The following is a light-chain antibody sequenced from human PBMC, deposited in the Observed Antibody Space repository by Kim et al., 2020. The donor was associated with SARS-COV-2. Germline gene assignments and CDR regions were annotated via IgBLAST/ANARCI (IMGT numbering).Light chain of an antibody. CDR3: MQALETPRT. V-gene: IGKV2-28*01. CDR2: LGS. J-gene: IGKJ4*01. Sequence: PASISCRYSQSLLQSNEYNYLDWYVQKPGQSPQLLIYLGSTRAAGVPDRFSGSGSDTDFTLKISRVEAEDVGVYYCMQALETPRTFGGGTKVDIK. CDR1: QSLLQSNEYNY.